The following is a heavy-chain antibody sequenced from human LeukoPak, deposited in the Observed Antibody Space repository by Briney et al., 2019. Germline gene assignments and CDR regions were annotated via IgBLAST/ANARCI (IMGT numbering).Heavy chain of an antibody. J-gene: IGHJ4*02. V-gene: IGHV3-74*01. CDR2: ISSDGSST. CDR1: GFTFSSYW. D-gene: IGHD6-13*01. Sequence: PGGSLRLSCAASGFTFSSYWMHWVRQAPGKRLVWVSRISSDGSSTSYADSVKGRFTISRDNAKNTLYLQMNSLRAEDTAVYYCARGGSSSWYGSWGQGTLVTVSS. CDR3: ARGGSSSWYGS.